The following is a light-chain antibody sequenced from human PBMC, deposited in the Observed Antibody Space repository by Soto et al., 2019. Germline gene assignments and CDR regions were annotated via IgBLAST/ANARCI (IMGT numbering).Light chain of an antibody. CDR1: QTVRNNY. Sequence: EFLLTQSPSTLSLSPGERATLSCRASQTVRNNYLAWYQQKPGQAPRLLIYDASSRATGIPDRFSGGGSGTDFTLTISRLEPEDFAVYYCQQCSSYPLTFGGGTKVEIK. V-gene: IGKV3-20*01. CDR3: QQCSSYPLT. CDR2: DAS. J-gene: IGKJ4*01.